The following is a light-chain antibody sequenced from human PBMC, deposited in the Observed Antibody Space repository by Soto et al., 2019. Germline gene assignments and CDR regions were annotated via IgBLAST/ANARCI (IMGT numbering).Light chain of an antibody. V-gene: IGKV1-33*01. CDR3: QQYDNLLFT. J-gene: IGKJ3*01. CDR2: DAS. Sequence: DIQMTQSPSSLSASVGDRVTITCQASQDIRNYLNWYQQKPGKAPKFLIYDASNLETGVPSRFSGSGSGTEFTFTISSLQPEDIATYYCQQYDNLLFTFGPGTKVDIK. CDR1: QDIRNY.